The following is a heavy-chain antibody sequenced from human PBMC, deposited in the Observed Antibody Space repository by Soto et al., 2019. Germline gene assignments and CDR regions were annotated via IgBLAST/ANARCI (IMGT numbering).Heavy chain of an antibody. D-gene: IGHD1-26*01. Sequence: ASVKVSCKASGGTFSSYAISWVRQAPGQGLEWMGGIIPIFGTANYAQKFQGRVTITADESTSTAYMGLSSLRSEDTAVYYCAAGKWELRGFDYWGQGTLVTVSS. V-gene: IGHV1-69*13. CDR2: IIPIFGTA. CDR1: GGTFSSYA. CDR3: AAGKWELRGFDY. J-gene: IGHJ4*02.